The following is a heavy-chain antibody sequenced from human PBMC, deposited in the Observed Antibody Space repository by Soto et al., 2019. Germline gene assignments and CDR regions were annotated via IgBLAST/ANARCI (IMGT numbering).Heavy chain of an antibody. CDR3: ARDDGGYDMGIDY. CDR1: GFTFSSYA. Sequence: PGGSLRLSCAASGFTFSSYAMHWVRQAPGKGLEWVAVISYDGSNKYYADSVKGRFTISRDNSKNTLYLQMNSLRAEDTAVYYCARDDGGYDMGIDYWGREPWSPSPQ. CDR2: ISYDGSNK. J-gene: IGHJ4*02. D-gene: IGHD5-12*01. V-gene: IGHV3-30-3*01.